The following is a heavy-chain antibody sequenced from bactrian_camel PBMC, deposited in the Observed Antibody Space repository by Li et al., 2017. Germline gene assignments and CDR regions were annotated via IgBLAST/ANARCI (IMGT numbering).Heavy chain of an antibody. Sequence: QVQLVESGGGSVQSGGSLRLSCVNSGFSTSSMGWFRQAPGKEREEVACIYTGGGSKLYADSVKGRFTISRDNAKNTLYLQLNSLKIEDTAMYYCARDEGWTTETPETEGTQVTVS. V-gene: IGHV3S54*01. J-gene: IGHJ4*01. D-gene: IGHD1*01. CDR2: IYTGGGSK. CDR1: GFSTSS.